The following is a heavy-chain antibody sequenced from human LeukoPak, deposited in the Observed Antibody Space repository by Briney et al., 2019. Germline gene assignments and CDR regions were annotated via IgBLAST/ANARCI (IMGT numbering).Heavy chain of an antibody. CDR2: IYTSGST. D-gene: IGHD1/OR15-1a*01. CDR1: GGSFSDYS. V-gene: IGHV4-4*09. J-gene: IGHJ3*01. Sequence: SETLSLTCAVYGGSFSDYSWTWIRQPPGKGLEWIGYIYTSGSTNYNPSLKSRVTLSVDRSKNQFSLNMNSVTAADTAMYYCAKNMTRRAFDVWGQGTMVTVSS. CDR3: AKNMTRRAFDV.